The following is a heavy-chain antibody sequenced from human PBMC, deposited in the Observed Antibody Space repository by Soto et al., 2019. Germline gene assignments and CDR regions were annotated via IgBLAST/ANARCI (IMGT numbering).Heavy chain of an antibody. J-gene: IGHJ5*02. Sequence: SVKVSCKASGGTFSSYAISWVRQAPGQGLEWMGGIIPIFGTANYAQKFQGRVTITADESTSTAYMELSSLRSEDTAVYYCARVRDDIVVVPAAILGWFDPWGQGTLVTVSS. CDR2: IIPIFGTA. CDR1: GGTFSSYA. D-gene: IGHD2-2*02. V-gene: IGHV1-69*13. CDR3: ARVRDDIVVVPAAILGWFDP.